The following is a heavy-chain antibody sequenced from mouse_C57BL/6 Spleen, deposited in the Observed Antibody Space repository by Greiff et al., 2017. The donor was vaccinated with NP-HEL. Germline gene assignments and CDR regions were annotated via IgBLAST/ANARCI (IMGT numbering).Heavy chain of an antibody. V-gene: IGHV5-17*01. Sequence: EVMLVESGGGLVKPGGSLKLSCAASGFTFSDYGMHWVRQAPEKGLEWVAYISSGSSTIYYADTVKGRFTISRDNAKNTLFLQMTSLRSEDTAMYYCAMQGYYVWFAYWGQGTLVTVSA. J-gene: IGHJ3*01. CDR1: GFTFSDYG. CDR2: ISSGSSTI. D-gene: IGHD2-3*01. CDR3: AMQGYYVWFAY.